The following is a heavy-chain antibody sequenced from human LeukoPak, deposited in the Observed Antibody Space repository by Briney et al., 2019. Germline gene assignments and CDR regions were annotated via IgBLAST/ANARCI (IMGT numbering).Heavy chain of an antibody. D-gene: IGHD6-13*01. CDR3: ARGNIAAGGFDY. V-gene: IGHV4-34*01. Sequence: SETLSLTCAVYGGSFSGYYWSWIRQPPGKGLEWIGEINHSGSTNYNPSLKSRVTISVDTSKNQFSLKLSSVTAADTAVYYCARGNIAAGGFDYWGQGTLVTVSS. J-gene: IGHJ4*02. CDR2: INHSGST. CDR1: GGSFSGYY.